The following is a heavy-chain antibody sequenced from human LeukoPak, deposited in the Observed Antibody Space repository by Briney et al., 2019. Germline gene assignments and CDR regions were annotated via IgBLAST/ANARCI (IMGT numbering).Heavy chain of an antibody. CDR1: GYSFTNYW. V-gene: IGHV5-51*01. CDR3: ARPPSYDSSGYNDY. D-gene: IGHD3-22*01. J-gene: IGHJ4*02. CDR2: IYTGDSDT. Sequence: GESLQMSCLGSGYSFTNYWIGWVRQMPGKGMEWMGIIYTGDSDTRSSPSFQRQDTMSSDRSISTAYLQWSSLKASDTAMYYCARPPSYDSSGYNDYWGQGALVTVSS.